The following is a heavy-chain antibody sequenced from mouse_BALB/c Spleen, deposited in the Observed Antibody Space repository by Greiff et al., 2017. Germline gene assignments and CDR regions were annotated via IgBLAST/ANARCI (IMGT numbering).Heavy chain of an antibody. CDR1: GYTFTDYN. D-gene: IGHD1-1*01. CDR3: ARLYYYGSSPYYYAMDY. J-gene: IGHJ4*01. V-gene: IGHV1S29*02. Sequence: VQLQQSGPELVKPGASVKISCKASGYTFTDYNMHWVKQSHGKSLEWIGYIYPYNGGTGYTQKFKSKATLTVDNSSSTAYMELRSLTSEDSAVYYCARLYYYGSSPYYYAMDYWGQGTSVTVSS. CDR2: IYPYNGGT.